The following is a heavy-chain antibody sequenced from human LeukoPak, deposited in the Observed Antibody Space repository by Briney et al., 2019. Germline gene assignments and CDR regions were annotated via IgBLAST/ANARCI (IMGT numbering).Heavy chain of an antibody. V-gene: IGHV3-23*01. D-gene: IGHD5-12*01. CDR3: AKDRTSGNIGWFDP. Sequence: PAGSLRLSCAASGFTFSAYALSWVRQTPGRGLEWVSSVTAGGDTTYYTDYVKGRFTISRDNSKNTLYLQLNSLRAEDTAVYYCAKDRTSGNIGWFDPWGQGTLVTVSS. CDR2: VTAGGDTT. CDR1: GFTFSAYA. J-gene: IGHJ5*02.